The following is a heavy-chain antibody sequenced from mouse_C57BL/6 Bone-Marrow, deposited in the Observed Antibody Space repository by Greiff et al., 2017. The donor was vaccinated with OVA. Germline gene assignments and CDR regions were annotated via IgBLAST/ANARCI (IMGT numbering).Heavy chain of an antibody. CDR2: INPNNGGT. V-gene: IGHV1-18*01. Sequence: EVKLQESGPELVKPGASVKIPCKASGYTFTDYNMDWVKQSHGKSLEWIGDINPNNGGTIYNQKFKGKATLTVDKSSSTAYMELRSLTSEDTAVYYCARRYYDYPWFAYWGQGTLVTVSA. CDR3: ARRYYDYPWFAY. D-gene: IGHD2-4*01. CDR1: GYTFTDYN. J-gene: IGHJ3*01.